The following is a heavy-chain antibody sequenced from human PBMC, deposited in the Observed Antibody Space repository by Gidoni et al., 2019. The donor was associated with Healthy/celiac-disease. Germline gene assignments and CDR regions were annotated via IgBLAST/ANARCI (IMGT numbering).Heavy chain of an antibody. CDR2: ISGSGGST. D-gene: IGHD6-13*01. J-gene: IGHJ3*02. CDR1: GFTFSSYA. V-gene: IGHV3-23*01. Sequence: EVQLLESGGGLVQPGGSLRLSCAASGFTFSSYAMGWVRQAPGKGLEWVSAISGSGGSTYYADSVKGRFTISRDNSKNTLYLQMNSLRAEDTAVYYCAKDTPLGYSSSWYHAFDIWGQGTMVTVSS. CDR3: AKDTPLGYSSSWYHAFDI.